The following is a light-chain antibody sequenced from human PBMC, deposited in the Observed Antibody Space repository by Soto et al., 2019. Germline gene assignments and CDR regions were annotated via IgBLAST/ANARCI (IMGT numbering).Light chain of an antibody. CDR3: QQYSGNYT. J-gene: IGKJ2*01. Sequence: DIQMTQSPSALSASVGDRVTITCRASQRISRWLAWYQQKPGKAPKVLIYKASTLAGGVPSRFRGSGSGTEFTLTISSLQADDVATYYCQQYSGNYTFGQGTKLEI. CDR2: KAS. CDR1: QRISRW. V-gene: IGKV1-5*03.